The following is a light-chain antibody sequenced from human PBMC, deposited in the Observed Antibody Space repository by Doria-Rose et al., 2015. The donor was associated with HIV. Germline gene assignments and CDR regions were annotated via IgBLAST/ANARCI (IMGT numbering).Light chain of an antibody. CDR3: HQYGTSWT. CDR1: QRFSSTD. V-gene: IGKV3-20*01. Sequence: EIVMTQSPGTLSLSPGVRATLSCRASQRFSSTDLAWYQQKPGQAPSLLISDAATRATGIPDRFSASGSGTDCTLTINRLEPEDYALYYCHQYGTSWTSGQGTKVEI. J-gene: IGKJ1*01. CDR2: DAA.